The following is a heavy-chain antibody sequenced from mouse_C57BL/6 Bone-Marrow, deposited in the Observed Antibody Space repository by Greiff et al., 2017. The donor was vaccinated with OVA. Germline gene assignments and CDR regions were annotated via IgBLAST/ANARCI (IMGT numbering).Heavy chain of an antibody. J-gene: IGHJ4*01. CDR3: ARLWDWDHYAMDY. CDR1: GYTFTSYT. CDR2: INPSSGYT. V-gene: IGHV1-4*01. Sequence: VQLQQSGAELARPGASVKMSCKASGYTFTSYTMHWVKQRPGQGLEWIGYINPSSGYTKYNQKFKDKATLTADKSSSTAYMQLSSLTSEDSAVYYCARLWDWDHYAMDYWGQGTSVTVSS. D-gene: IGHD4-1*01.